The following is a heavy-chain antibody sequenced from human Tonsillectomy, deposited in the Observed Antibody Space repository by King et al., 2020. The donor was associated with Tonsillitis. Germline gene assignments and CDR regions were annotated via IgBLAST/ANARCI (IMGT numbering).Heavy chain of an antibody. V-gene: IGHV4-34*01. CDR2: INHSGSI. D-gene: IGHD2-15*01. Sequence: VQLQQWGAGLLKPSETLSLTCAVYGGSFSDYYWSWIRQPPGKGLEWIGEINHSGSINYNPSLKSRVTISVGTSKNQFSLKLSSVTAADTAVYYCARHVAHLDYWGQGTLVTVSS. CDR3: ARHVAHLDY. J-gene: IGHJ4*02. CDR1: GGSFSDYY.